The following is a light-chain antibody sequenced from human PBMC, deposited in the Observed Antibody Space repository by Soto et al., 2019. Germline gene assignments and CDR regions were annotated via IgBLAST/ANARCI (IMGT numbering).Light chain of an antibody. Sequence: SVLTQPPSASGTPGQRVTISCSGSASNIGSNYVYWYQQLPGSAPQLLIYRDNQRPSGVPDRFSGSRSGTSASLAISGLRSVDEADYYCAAWDDSLVVFGGGTKLTVL. CDR2: RDN. CDR1: ASNIGSNY. J-gene: IGLJ2*01. CDR3: AAWDDSLVV. V-gene: IGLV1-47*01.